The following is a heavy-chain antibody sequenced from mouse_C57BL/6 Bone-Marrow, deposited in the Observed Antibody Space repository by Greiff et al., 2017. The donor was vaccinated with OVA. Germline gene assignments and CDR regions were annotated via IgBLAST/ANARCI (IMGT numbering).Heavy chain of an antibody. Sequence: QVQLKQPGAELVKPGASVKLSCKASGYTFTSYWMHWVKQRPGQGLEWIGMFHPNSGSTNYNEKFKSKATLTVDKSSSTAYMQLSSLTSEDSAVYYCARGYYYGSPLYAMDYWGQGTSVTVSS. CDR3: ARGYYYGSPLYAMDY. V-gene: IGHV1-64*01. CDR2: FHPNSGST. D-gene: IGHD1-1*01. J-gene: IGHJ4*01. CDR1: GYTFTSYW.